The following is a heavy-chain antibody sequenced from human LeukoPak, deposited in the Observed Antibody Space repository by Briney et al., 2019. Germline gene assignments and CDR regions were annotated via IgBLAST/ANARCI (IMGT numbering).Heavy chain of an antibody. J-gene: IGHJ4*02. D-gene: IGHD3-22*01. CDR1: GGSISTYY. V-gene: IGHV4-59*01. CDR3: ARDRTYYDSSGYYLYYFDY. Sequence: SQTLSLTCTVSGGSISTYYWSWIRQPPGKGLEWIGYIYYSGSTNYNPSLKSRVTISVDTSKNQFSLKLSSVTAADTAVYYCARDRTYYDSSGYYLYYFDYWGQGTLVTVS. CDR2: IYYSGST.